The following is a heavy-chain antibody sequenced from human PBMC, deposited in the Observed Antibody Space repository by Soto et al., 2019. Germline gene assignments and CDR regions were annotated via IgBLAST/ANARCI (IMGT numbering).Heavy chain of an antibody. D-gene: IGHD1-1*01. Sequence: LRLSCAASGFTFSSYSMNWVRQAPGKGLEWVSSISSSSSYIYYADSVKGRFTISRDNAKNSLYLQMNSLRAEDTAVYYCARRRAPAETTRYFDYWGQGTLVTVYS. CDR2: ISSSSSYI. V-gene: IGHV3-21*01. J-gene: IGHJ4*02. CDR3: ARRRAPAETTRYFDY. CDR1: GFTFSSYS.